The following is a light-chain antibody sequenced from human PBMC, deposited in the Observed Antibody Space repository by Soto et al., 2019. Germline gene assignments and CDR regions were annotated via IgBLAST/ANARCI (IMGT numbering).Light chain of an antibody. CDR2: SAS. CDR3: QQLSYYPRT. V-gene: IGKV1-9*01. CDR1: QDVSSY. Sequence: IQMTQSPSSLSATVGDRVTITCRASQDVSSYLVWYQHKPGKAPELLIYSASTLQSGVPLRFSGNGSGTEFTLTINSLQPEDFATYYCQQLSYYPRTFGQGTKLEIK. J-gene: IGKJ2*01.